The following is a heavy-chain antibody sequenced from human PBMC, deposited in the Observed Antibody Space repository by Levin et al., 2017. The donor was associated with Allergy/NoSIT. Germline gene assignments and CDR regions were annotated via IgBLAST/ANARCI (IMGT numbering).Heavy chain of an antibody. D-gene: IGHD2-2*02. CDR2: INHSGST. V-gene: IGHV4-34*01. J-gene: IGHJ5*02. CDR3: ARGGPYQLLYVRVCWFDP. CDR1: GGSFSGYY. Sequence: PSETLSLTCAVYGGSFSGYYWSWIRQPPGKGLEWIGEINHSGSTNYNPSLKSRVTISVDTSKNQFSLKLSSVTAADTAVYYCARGGPYQLLYVRVCWFDPWGQGTLVTVSS.